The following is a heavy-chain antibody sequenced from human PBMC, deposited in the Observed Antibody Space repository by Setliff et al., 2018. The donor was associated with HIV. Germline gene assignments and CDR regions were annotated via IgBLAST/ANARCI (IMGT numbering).Heavy chain of an antibody. V-gene: IGHV4-38-2*01. CDR1: GYSISSGYY. CDR2: IFHSERT. CDR3: ARRGAYCYDYFDY. J-gene: IGHJ4*02. Sequence: SETLSLTCAVSGYSISSGYYWGWIRQPPGKGLEWIGSIFHSERTTYNPYLKSSFTISIDTSKNQLSLKLTAVTAADTAVYYCARRGAYCYDYFDYWGPGTLVTVSS. D-gene: IGHD2-21*01.